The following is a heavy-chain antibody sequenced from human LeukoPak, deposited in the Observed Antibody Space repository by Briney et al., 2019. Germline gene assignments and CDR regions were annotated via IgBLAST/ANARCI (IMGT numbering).Heavy chain of an antibody. J-gene: IGHJ4*02. CDR1: GFTFSSYA. Sequence: GSLRLSCAASGFTFSSYAMSWIRQPPGKGLEWIGEINHSGSTNYNPSLKSRVTISVDTFKNQFSLKLSSVTAADTAVYYCARQLWFGELYFDYWGQGTLVTVSS. CDR3: ARQLWFGELYFDY. D-gene: IGHD3-10*01. CDR2: INHSGST. V-gene: IGHV4-34*01.